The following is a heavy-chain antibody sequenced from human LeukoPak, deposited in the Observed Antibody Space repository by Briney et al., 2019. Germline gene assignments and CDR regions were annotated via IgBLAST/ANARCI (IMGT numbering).Heavy chain of an antibody. D-gene: IGHD5-18*01. CDR3: AKGGRQLWGTGSVY. J-gene: IGHJ4*02. CDR1: GFTFSSYG. CDR2: ISYDGSNK. V-gene: IGHV3-30*18. Sequence: PGGSLRLSCAASGFTFSSYGMHWVRQAPGKGLEWVAVISYDGSNKYYADSVKGRFTISRDNSKNTLYLQMNSLRAEDTAVYYCAKGGRQLWGTGSVYWGQGTLVTVSS.